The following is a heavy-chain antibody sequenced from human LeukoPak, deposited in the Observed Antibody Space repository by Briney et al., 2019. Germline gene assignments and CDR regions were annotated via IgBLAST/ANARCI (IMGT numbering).Heavy chain of an antibody. Sequence: QPGGSLRLSCAASGFTFSSYAMSWVRQAPGKGLEWVSSINGGGGSTYYADSVKGRFTISRDNSNNTLYLQMNSLRAEDTAVYYCAKLGGNVGFWGQGTLVTVSS. CDR1: GFTFSSYA. CDR2: INGGGGST. J-gene: IGHJ4*02. V-gene: IGHV3-23*01. CDR3: AKLGGNVGF. D-gene: IGHD4-23*01.